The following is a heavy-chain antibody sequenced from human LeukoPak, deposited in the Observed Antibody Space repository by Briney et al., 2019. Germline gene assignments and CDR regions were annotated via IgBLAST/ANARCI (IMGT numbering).Heavy chain of an antibody. V-gene: IGHV3-11*01. CDR1: GFAFSDHY. Sequence: TGGSLRLSCAASGFAFSDHYMSWIRQAPGKGLEWVSYISNSADTIYYADSVKGRFTISRDNAKRSVFLHMSSLRAEDTAAYYCASGYTYGYVQSFDYWGQGTLVTVSS. CDR2: ISNSADTI. CDR3: ASGYTYGYVQSFDY. J-gene: IGHJ4*02. D-gene: IGHD5-18*01.